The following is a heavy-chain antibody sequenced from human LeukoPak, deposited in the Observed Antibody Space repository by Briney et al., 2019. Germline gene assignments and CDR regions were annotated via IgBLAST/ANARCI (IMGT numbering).Heavy chain of an antibody. CDR2: ISDSSSYT. CDR1: GFTFSDYY. V-gene: IGHV3-11*03. J-gene: IGHJ4*02. Sequence: GGSLRLSCAASGFTFSDYYMSGIRQAPGKGLEWVSYISDSSSYTDYADSVKGRFTISRDNSKNSLYLQMNSLRAEDTAVYYCARRYTGYGILDYWGQGTLVTVSS. CDR3: ARRYTGYGILDY. D-gene: IGHD5-12*01.